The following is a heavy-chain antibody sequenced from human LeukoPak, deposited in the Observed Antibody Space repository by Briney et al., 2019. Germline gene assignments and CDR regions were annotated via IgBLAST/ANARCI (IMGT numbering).Heavy chain of an antibody. Sequence: GGSLRLSCAASGFTFSGSAMHWVRQASGKGLEWVGRIRSKASSYATAYAASVKGRFTISRDDSKNTAYLQMNSLKTEDPAVYYCTRHGSGSYSFDYWGQGTLVTVSS. CDR1: GFTFSGSA. D-gene: IGHD1-26*01. CDR2: IRSKASSYAT. CDR3: TRHGSGSYSFDY. J-gene: IGHJ4*02. V-gene: IGHV3-73*01.